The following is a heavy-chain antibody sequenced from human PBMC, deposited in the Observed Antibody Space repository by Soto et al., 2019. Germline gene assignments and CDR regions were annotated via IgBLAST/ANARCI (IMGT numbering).Heavy chain of an antibody. CDR1: GGSISSYY. D-gene: IGHD5-18*01. CDR2: IFYSGST. V-gene: IGHV4-59*01. Sequence: SETLSLTCTVSGGSISSYYRSWIRQPPGKGLEWIGYIFYSGSTNYNPSLKSRVTISVDTSKNQFSLKLSSVTAADTAVYYCARKGYNYDYWGQGTLVTVSS. CDR3: ARKGYNYDY. J-gene: IGHJ4*02.